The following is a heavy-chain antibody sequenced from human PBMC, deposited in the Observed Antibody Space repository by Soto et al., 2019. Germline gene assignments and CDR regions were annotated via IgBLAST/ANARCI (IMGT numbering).Heavy chain of an antibody. Sequence: GESQKISCKGSEYSFANQWLGWVRQMPGKGLEWVGIISPDTSRTLYSPSLQGQVTISADKSISTAYLQRSSLKASDTAMYYCARQMDYGGKHVEYWGQGTLVTVSS. CDR1: EYSFANQW. J-gene: IGHJ4*02. V-gene: IGHV5-51*01. CDR2: ISPDTSRT. CDR3: ARQMDYGGKHVEY. D-gene: IGHD4-17*01.